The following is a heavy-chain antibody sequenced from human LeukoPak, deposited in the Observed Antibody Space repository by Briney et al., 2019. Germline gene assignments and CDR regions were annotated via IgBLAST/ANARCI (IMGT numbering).Heavy chain of an antibody. D-gene: IGHD1-26*01. Sequence: SETLSLTCTVSGGSISSGDYYWGWIRQHPGTGLEWIGYIYYSESTHYNPSLKSRITISVDTSKNQFSLKLSSVTAADTALYYCARVDSGSYPIDYWGQGTLVTVSS. CDR3: ARVDSGSYPIDY. CDR1: GGSISSGDYY. CDR2: IYYSEST. V-gene: IGHV4-31*03. J-gene: IGHJ4*02.